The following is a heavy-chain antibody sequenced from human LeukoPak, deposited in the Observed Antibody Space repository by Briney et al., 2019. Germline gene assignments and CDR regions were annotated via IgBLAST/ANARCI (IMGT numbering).Heavy chain of an antibody. CDR1: GYTFTRYA. V-gene: IGHV1-3*01. J-gene: IGHJ6*02. CDR3: ARDRYDFWSYYYYGMDV. Sequence: ASVKVSCKASGYTFTRYAMHWVRQAPGQRLEWMGWINAGNGNTKYSQKFQGRVTITRDTSASTAYMELSSLRSEDTAVYYCARDRYDFWSYYYYGMDVWGQGTTVTVSS. D-gene: IGHD3-3*01. CDR2: INAGNGNT.